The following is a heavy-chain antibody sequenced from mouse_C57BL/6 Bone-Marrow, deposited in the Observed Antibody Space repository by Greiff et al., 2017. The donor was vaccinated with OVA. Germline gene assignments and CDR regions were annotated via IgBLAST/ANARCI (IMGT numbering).Heavy chain of an antibody. V-gene: IGHV1-85*01. CDR3: ARWSYGSSYPYYFDY. CDR2: IYPRDGST. Sequence: VQLQQSGPELVKPGASVKLSCKASGYTFTSYDINWVKQRPGQGLEWIGWIYPRDGSTKYNEKFKGKAKLTVDTSSSTAYMELHSLTSEDSAVYFCARWSYGSSYPYYFDYWGQGTLLTVSS. J-gene: IGHJ2*01. CDR1: GYTFTSYD. D-gene: IGHD1-1*01.